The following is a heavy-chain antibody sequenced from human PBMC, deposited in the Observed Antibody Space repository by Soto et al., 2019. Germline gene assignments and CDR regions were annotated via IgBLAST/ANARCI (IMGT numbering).Heavy chain of an antibody. CDR3: ARDPGVMVRGGPFDP. J-gene: IGHJ5*02. Sequence: QVQLVESGGGVVQPGRSLRLSCAASGFTFSSYGMHWVRQAPGKGLEWVAAIWYDGSNKYYADSVKGRFTISRDTSKNTRYLQMNSLRAEDTAVYYCARDPGVMVRGGPFDPWGQGTLVTVSS. CDR1: GFTFSSYG. CDR2: IWYDGSNK. V-gene: IGHV3-33*01. D-gene: IGHD3-10*01.